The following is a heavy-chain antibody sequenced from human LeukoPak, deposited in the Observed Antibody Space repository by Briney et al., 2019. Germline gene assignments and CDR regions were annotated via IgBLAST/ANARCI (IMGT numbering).Heavy chain of an antibody. Sequence: GASVKVSCKASGYTFTGYYMHWVRQAPGQGLEWMGWINPNSGGTNYAQKFQGRVTMTRDTSISTAYMELSRLRSDDTAVYYCARGIYGSVDDDAFDIWGQGTMVTVSS. CDR1: GYTFTGYY. J-gene: IGHJ3*02. V-gene: IGHV1-2*02. CDR3: ARGIYGSVDDDAFDI. D-gene: IGHD3-10*01. CDR2: INPNSGGT.